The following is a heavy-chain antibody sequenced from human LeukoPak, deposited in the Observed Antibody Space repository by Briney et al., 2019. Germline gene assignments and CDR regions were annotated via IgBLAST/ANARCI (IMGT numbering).Heavy chain of an antibody. Sequence: PGGSLRLSRAASGFTFSSYSMNWVRQAPGKGLEWVSSISSSSSYIYYADSVKGRFTISRDNAKNSLYLQMNSLRAEDTAVYYCARTQNIAAAGPWDYWGQGTLVTVSS. CDR3: ARTQNIAAAGPWDY. D-gene: IGHD6-13*01. CDR2: ISSSSSYI. J-gene: IGHJ4*02. V-gene: IGHV3-21*01. CDR1: GFTFSSYS.